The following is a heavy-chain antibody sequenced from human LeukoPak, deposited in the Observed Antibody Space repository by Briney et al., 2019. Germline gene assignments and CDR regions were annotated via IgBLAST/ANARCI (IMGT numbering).Heavy chain of an antibody. V-gene: IGHV4-59*01. CDR2: IYYSGST. CDR3: ARGHSSSWYRWFDP. J-gene: IGHJ5*02. Sequence: SETLSLTCTVSGGSISSYYWRWIRQPPGKGLEWIGYIYYSGSTNYNPSLKSRVTISVDTSKNQFSLKLSSVTAADTAVYYCARGHSSSWYRWFDPWGQGTLVTVSS. CDR1: GGSISSYY. D-gene: IGHD6-13*01.